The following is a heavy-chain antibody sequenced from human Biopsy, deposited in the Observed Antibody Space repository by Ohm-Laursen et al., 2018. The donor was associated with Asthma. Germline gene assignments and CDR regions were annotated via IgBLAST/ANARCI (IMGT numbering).Heavy chain of an antibody. J-gene: IGHJ4*02. D-gene: IGHD2-2*01. V-gene: IGHV1-69*13. CDR3: ARKAGSCISRTCYSLDF. CDR1: GGTFNTYV. Sequence: ASVKVSCKSLGGTFNTYVIGWVRQAPGQGLEWMGGINSVFGTTTYPQKFQDKVTITADDSTSTVYMELSSLRSEDSAVYYCARKAGSCISRTCYSLDFWGQGTLVTVSS. CDR2: INSVFGTT.